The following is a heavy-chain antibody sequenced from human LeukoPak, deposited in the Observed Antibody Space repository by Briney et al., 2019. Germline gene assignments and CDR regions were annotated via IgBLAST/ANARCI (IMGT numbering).Heavy chain of an antibody. D-gene: IGHD3-10*01. CDR2: INPNSGGT. CDR3: ARESDYYALGSPVFDP. J-gene: IGHJ5*02. Sequence: ASVKVSCKDSGYTFTDYDIHWVRQAPGQGLEWMGWINPNSGGTNYAQKFQGRATMTWDTSISTAYMELSRLRSDDTAVYYCARESDYYALGSPVFDPWGQGTLVTVSS. V-gene: IGHV1-2*02. CDR1: GYTFTDYD.